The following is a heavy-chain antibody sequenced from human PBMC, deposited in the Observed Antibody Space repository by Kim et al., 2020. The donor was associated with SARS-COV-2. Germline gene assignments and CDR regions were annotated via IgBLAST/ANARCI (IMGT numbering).Heavy chain of an antibody. CDR2: IYYSGST. Sequence: SETLSLTCTVSGGSISSYYWSWIRQPPGKGLEWIGYIYYSGSTNYNPSLKSRVTISVDTSKNQFSLKLSSVTAADTAVYYCARDLGFSYRSYYYYGMDVWGRGTTVTVSS. CDR3: ARDLGFSYRSYYYYGMDV. D-gene: IGHD3-10*01. CDR1: GGSISSYY. J-gene: IGHJ6*02. V-gene: IGHV4-59*01.